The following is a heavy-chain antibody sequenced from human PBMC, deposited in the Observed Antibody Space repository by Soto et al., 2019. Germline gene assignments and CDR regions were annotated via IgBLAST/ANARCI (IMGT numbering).Heavy chain of an antibody. CDR1: GFTFSSYG. CDR2: ISYDGSNK. J-gene: IGHJ4*02. CDR3: AKDPPSTYYYDSSGYSDY. D-gene: IGHD3-22*01. V-gene: IGHV3-30*18. Sequence: LRLSCAASGFTFSSYGMHWVRQAPGKGLEWVAVISYDGSNKYYADSVKGRFTISRDNSKNTLYLQMNSLRAEDTAVYYCAKDPPSTYYYDSSGYSDYWGQGTLVTVSS.